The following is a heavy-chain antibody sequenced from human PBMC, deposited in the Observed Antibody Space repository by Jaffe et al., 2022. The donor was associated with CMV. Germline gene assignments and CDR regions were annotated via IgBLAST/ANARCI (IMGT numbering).Heavy chain of an antibody. V-gene: IGHV4-34*01. Sequence: QVQLQQWGAGLLKPSETLSLTCAVYGGSFSGYYWSWIRQPPGKGLEWIGEINHSGSTNYNPSLKSRVTISVDTSKNQFSLKLSSVTAADTAVYYCARGRAQYCSGGSCYSGAYYYYYYYMDVWGKGTTVTVSS. D-gene: IGHD2-15*01. CDR1: GGSFSGYY. CDR3: ARGRAQYCSGGSCYSGAYYYYYYYMDV. CDR2: INHSGST. J-gene: IGHJ6*03.